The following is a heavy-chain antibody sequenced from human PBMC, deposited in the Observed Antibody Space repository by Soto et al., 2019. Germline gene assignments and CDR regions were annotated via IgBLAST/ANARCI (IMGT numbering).Heavy chain of an antibody. J-gene: IGHJ4*02. V-gene: IGHV3-7*01. CDR2: IKQDGSEK. CDR3: ARGAYYDESSGYFDY. CDR1: GFIFNNYW. Sequence: EVQLVESGGGLVQPGGSLRLSCAASGFIFNNYWMTWVRQAPGKGLEWVANIKQDGSEKYYVDSVKGRFTISRDNAKNSLYLQMNSLRADDTAVYYCARGAYYDESSGYFDYWGQGTVVTVSS. D-gene: IGHD3-22*01.